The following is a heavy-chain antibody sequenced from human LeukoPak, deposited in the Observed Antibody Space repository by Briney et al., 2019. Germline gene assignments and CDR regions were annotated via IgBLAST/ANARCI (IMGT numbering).Heavy chain of an antibody. CDR2: ISFSGSTI. D-gene: IGHD3-22*01. J-gene: IGHJ4*02. CDR3: ARRYYDSSGYYKARLDY. Sequence: PGGSLRLSCAASGFTFSDYYMSWIRQAPGKGLEWVSYISFSGSTIYYADSVKGRFTISRDNAKNSLYLQMNSLRAEDTAVYYCARRYYDSSGYYKARLDYWGQGTLVTVSS. V-gene: IGHV3-11*04. CDR1: GFTFSDYY.